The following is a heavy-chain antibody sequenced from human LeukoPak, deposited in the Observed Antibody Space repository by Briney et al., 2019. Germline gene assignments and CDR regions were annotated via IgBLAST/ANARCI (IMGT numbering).Heavy chain of an antibody. J-gene: IGHJ4*02. CDR3: ASFPYSGSYFHLDY. CDR1: GGTFSSYA. V-gene: IGHV1-69*04. D-gene: IGHD1-26*01. CDR2: IIPILGIA. Sequence: GASVKVSCKASGGTFSSYAISWVRQAPGQGLEWMGRIIPILGIASYAQKFQGRVTITADKSTSTAYMELSSLRSEDTAVYYCASFPYSGSYFHLDYWGQGTLVTVSS.